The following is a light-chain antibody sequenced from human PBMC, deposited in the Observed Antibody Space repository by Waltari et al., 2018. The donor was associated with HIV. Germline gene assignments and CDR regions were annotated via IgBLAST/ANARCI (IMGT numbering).Light chain of an antibody. CDR2: DIS. CDR3: QQANTFPLT. Sequence: DIRVTQSPSSVSASAGDRVTTTCRASQDVGNWLAWYQQKPGRAPELPIYDISNLQSGVPSRFSGSGSGTDFTLTINSLQPEDFATYYCQQANTFPLTFGGGTKVEIK. V-gene: IGKV1-12*01. J-gene: IGKJ4*01. CDR1: QDVGNW.